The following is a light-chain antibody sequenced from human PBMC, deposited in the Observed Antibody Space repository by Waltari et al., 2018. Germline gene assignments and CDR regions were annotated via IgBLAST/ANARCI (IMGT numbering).Light chain of an antibody. CDR1: QAISTS. Sequence: DIQMTQSPSSLSASVGNTVTITCRATQAISTSLALYQQKPGKAPKLLLYAASTLDSEVPSRFSGSGSGTEFTLTISSLQSEDFATYYWQQYSSFPPLTFGGGTKVEIK. J-gene: IGKJ4*01. V-gene: IGKV1-NL1*01. CDR3: QQYSSFPPLT. CDR2: AAS.